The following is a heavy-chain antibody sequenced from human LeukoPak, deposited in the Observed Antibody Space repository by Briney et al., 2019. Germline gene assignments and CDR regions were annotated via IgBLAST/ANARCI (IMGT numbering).Heavy chain of an antibody. CDR2: INHSGST. CDR1: GESFSGYY. D-gene: IGHD5-12*01. J-gene: IGHJ5*02. CDR3: ARKASGYDYSWFDP. Sequence: SETLSLTCAVYGESFSGYYWSWIRQPPGKGLEWIGEINHSGSTNYNPSLKSRVTISGDTSKNQVSLKLSSVTAADTAVYFCARKASGYDYSWFDPWGQGILVTVSS. V-gene: IGHV4-34*01.